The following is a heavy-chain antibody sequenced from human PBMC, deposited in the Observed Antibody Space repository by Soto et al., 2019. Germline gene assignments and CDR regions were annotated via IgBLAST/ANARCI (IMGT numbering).Heavy chain of an antibody. CDR3: EKESTILIVVPSDGLDF. V-gene: IGHV3-23*01. J-gene: IGHJ6*02. CDR2: ISGIGDDS. CDR1: GFRFSSYA. Sequence: EAQLLESGGSLVQPGGSLRLSCAASGFRFSSYAMNWVRQAPGKGLEWVSSISGIGDDSYYADSVKGRFAISRDNSKNTLFLQMNSLRAEDTALYYCEKESTILIVVPSDGLDFWSQWTTVGVSS. D-gene: IGHD3-22*01.